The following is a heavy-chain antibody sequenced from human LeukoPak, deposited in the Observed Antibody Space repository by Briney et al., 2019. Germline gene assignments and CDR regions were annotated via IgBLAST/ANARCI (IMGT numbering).Heavy chain of an antibody. CDR3: ANNFDY. V-gene: IGHV3-33*06. Sequence: GGSPRLSCAASGFTFSNYGMHWVRQAPGKGLEWVAVIWHDGSNKYYADSVKGRFTISRDNSKNMLYLEMNSLRAEDTAVYYCANNFDYWGQGTLVTVSS. CDR2: IWHDGSNK. CDR1: GFTFSNYG. J-gene: IGHJ4*02.